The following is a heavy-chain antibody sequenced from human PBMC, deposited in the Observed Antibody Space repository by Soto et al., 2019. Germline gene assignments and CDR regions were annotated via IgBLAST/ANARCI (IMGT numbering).Heavy chain of an antibody. CDR3: ARGVSGWSPFDV. D-gene: IGHD6-19*01. CDR1: GYTFTDYY. CDR2: INPKSGVT. Sequence: QVQLVQSGAELKKPVASVKVSCKASGYTFTDYYVHWLLQSPGQGLEWMGWINPKSGVTHYAQKFQGWVTLTRDTSVSTAYMELNRLKSDDTAVFFCARGVSGWSPFDVWGQGTLVTVSS. J-gene: IGHJ4*02. V-gene: IGHV1-2*04.